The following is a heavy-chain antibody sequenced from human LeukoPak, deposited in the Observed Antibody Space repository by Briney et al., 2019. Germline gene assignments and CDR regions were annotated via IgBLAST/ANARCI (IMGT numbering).Heavy chain of an antibody. CDR1: GFTFSSYW. Sequence: GGSLRLSCAASGFTFSSYWMHWVRQAPGKGLVWVSRINSDGSSTSYADSVKGRFPISRDNAKNTLELQMNSLRAEDTAVYCWRRGGDDYVWGSYRHKDYWGQGTLVTVPS. V-gene: IGHV3-74*01. D-gene: IGHD3-16*02. CDR3: RRGGDDYVWGSYRHKDY. J-gene: IGHJ4*02. CDR2: INSDGSST.